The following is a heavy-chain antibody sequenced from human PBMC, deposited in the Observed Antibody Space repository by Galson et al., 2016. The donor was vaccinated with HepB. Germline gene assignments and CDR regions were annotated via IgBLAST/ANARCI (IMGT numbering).Heavy chain of an antibody. V-gene: IGHV3-21*04. CDR3: AKDWAYNSHAFDI. Sequence: SLRLSCAASGFSFSDFGMIWVRQAPGKGLEWVSSISSASSYIDSADSVKGRFTISRDNAKNSMNLQMNSLRAEDTAVYYCAKDWAYNSHAFDIWGQGTMVTVSS. J-gene: IGHJ3*02. D-gene: IGHD1-1*01. CDR1: GFSFSDFG. CDR2: ISSASSYI.